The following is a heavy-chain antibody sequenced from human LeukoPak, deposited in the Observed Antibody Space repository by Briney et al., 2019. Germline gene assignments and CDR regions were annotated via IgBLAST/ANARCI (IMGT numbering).Heavy chain of an antibody. CDR1: GFTFSSYS. D-gene: IGHD5-18*01. CDR3: ARDAPIQLWLTYYMDV. J-gene: IGHJ6*03. Sequence: GGSLRLSCAASGFTFSSYSMNWVRQAPGKGLEWVSSISSSSSYIYYADSVKGRFTISRDNAKNSLYLQMNSLRAEDTAVYYCARDAPIQLWLTYYMDVWGKGTTVTVSS. V-gene: IGHV3-21*01. CDR2: ISSSSSYI.